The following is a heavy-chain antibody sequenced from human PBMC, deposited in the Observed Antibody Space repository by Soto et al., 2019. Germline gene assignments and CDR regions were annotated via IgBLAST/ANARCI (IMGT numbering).Heavy chain of an antibody. CDR3: ARGRPDYDYGTLDAFDI. CDR1: GVTFSSYG. CDR2: IWYDGSNK. V-gene: IGHV3-33*01. J-gene: IGHJ3*02. D-gene: IGHD4-17*01. Sequence: GGSLRRSCAAAGVTFSSYGMHWVRQAPGKGLEWVAVIWYDGSNKYYAVSVKGRFTISRDNSKNTLYLQMNSLRAEDTAVYYCARGRPDYDYGTLDAFDIWGQGTMVTVSS.